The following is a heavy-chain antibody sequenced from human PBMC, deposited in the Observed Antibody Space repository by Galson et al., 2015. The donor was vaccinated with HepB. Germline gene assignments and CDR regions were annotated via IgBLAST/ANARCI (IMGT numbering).Heavy chain of an antibody. D-gene: IGHD6-19*01. J-gene: IGHJ4*02. CDR2: IKSKTDGGAT. CDR1: GFTFSNYH. Sequence: SLRLSCAASGFTFSNYHMDWVRQAPGRGLEWVGRIKSKTDGGATDYVAPVKGRFTISRDDSKNTLYLQMNSLKIEDTAVYYCASHPTHDYSSGWSGRDFWGQGTLVTVTS. V-gene: IGHV3-15*01. CDR3: ASHPTHDYSSGWSGRDF.